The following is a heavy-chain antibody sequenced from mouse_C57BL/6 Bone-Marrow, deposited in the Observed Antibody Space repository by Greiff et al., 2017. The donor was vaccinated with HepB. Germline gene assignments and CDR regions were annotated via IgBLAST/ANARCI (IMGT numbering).Heavy chain of an antibody. CDR1: GYTFTDYE. J-gene: IGHJ1*03. D-gene: IGHD1-3*01. CDR3: TRFKGPYFDV. CDR2: IDPETGGT. Sequence: VKLVESGAELVRPGASVTLSCKASGYTFTDYEMHWVKQTPVHGLEWIGAIDPETGGTAYNQKFKGKAILTADKSSSTAYMELRSLTSEDSAVYYCTRFKGPYFDVWGTGTTVTVSS. V-gene: IGHV1-15*01.